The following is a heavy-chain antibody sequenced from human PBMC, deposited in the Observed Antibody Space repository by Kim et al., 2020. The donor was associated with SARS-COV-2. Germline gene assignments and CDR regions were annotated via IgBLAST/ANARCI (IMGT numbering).Heavy chain of an antibody. CDR1: GGSISSSSYY. J-gene: IGHJ6*02. Sequence: SETLSLTCTVSGGSISSSSYYWGWIRQPPGKGLEWIGSIYYSGSTYYNPSLKSRVTISVDTSKNQFSLKLSSVTAADTAVYYCASTDLGSSSWYLTPLYYGMDVWGQGTTVTVSS. CDR3: ASTDLGSSSWYLTPLYYGMDV. D-gene: IGHD6-13*01. V-gene: IGHV4-39*01. CDR2: IYYSGST.